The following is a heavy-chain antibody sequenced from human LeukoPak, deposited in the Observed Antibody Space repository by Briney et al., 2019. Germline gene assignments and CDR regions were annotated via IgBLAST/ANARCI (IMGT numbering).Heavy chain of an antibody. D-gene: IGHD6-19*01. CDR1: GFTFSSYS. J-gene: IGHJ4*02. CDR2: ISSSSSYI. Sequence: GGSLRLSCAASGFTFSSYSMNWVRQAPGKGLEWVSSISSSSSYIYYADSVKGRFTISRDNAKNSLYLQMNSLRAEDTAVYYCARDGSAVAGYYFDYWGQGTLVTVSS. CDR3: ARDGSAVAGYYFDY. V-gene: IGHV3-21*01.